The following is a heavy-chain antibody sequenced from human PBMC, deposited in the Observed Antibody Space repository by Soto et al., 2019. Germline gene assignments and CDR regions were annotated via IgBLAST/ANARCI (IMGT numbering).Heavy chain of an antibody. D-gene: IGHD3-3*01. CDR1: GYTFSDYD. V-gene: IGHV1-8*01. CDR3: ARGGTAGYDFWSDPRGDWLAS. Sequence: QVQMLQSGAEVRRPGTSVKVSCKASGYTFSDYDVSWVRQAAGQGLEWMGWLSPATGETKTSYLPQFRDIVSMTWDTSLRTAYLEVWALTSDDTAVYYCARGGTAGYDFWSDPRGDWLASWGQGTLVTVSS. J-gene: IGHJ5*01. CDR2: LSPATGETKT.